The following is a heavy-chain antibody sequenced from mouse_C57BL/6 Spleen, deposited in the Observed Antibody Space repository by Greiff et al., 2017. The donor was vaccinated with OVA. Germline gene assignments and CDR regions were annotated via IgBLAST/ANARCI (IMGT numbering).Heavy chain of an antibody. V-gene: IGHV5-17*01. D-gene: IGHD1-1*01. Sequence: EVKLVESGGGLVKPGGSLKLSCAASGFTFSDYGMHWVRQAPEKGLEWVAYISSGSSTIYYADTVKGRFTISRDNAKNTLFLQMTSLRSEDTAMYYCARRDYYGSSYDYWGQGTTLTVSS. J-gene: IGHJ2*01. CDR3: ARRDYYGSSYDY. CDR2: ISSGSSTI. CDR1: GFTFSDYG.